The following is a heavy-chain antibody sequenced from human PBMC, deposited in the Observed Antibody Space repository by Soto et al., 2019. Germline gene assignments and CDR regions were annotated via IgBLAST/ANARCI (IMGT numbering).Heavy chain of an antibody. J-gene: IGHJ6*03. CDR2: ISSSSSVI. Sequence: EVQLVESGGGLVQPGGSLRLSCATSGFILSDCAMNWVRQAPGKGLEWVSYISSSSSVIDYADSVKGRFTVSRDIARNSLYLQMHSLRAEDTAVYYCARDLSWGSNWYYYMDVWGKGTTVTVSS. V-gene: IGHV3-48*01. D-gene: IGHD1-1*01. CDR1: GFILSDCA. CDR3: ARDLSWGSNWYYYMDV.